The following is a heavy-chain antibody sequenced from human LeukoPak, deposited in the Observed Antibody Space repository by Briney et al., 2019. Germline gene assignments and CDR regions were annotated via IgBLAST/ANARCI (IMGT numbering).Heavy chain of an antibody. V-gene: IGHV4-39*07. CDR3: ARGNY. CDR2: IYYSGST. CDR1: GVSISRTTYY. Sequence: SETLSLTCTVSGVSISRTTYYWGWIRQPPGKGLEWIGTIYYSGSTYYNPSLKSRVTISVDTSKNQFSLKLSSVTAADTAVYYCARGNYWGQGTLVTVSS. J-gene: IGHJ4*02.